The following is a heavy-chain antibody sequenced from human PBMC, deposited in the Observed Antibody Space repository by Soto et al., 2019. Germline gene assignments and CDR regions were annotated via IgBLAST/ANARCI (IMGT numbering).Heavy chain of an antibody. D-gene: IGHD2-21*01. CDR2: VFHTGNT. J-gene: IGHJ4*02. CDR3: ARKAWVRFDY. V-gene: IGHV4-4*01. Sequence: TLSLTCAVSGDSISGSVWWTWVRQPPGKGLEWIGEVFHTGNTYYNPSLKSRLTMSVDKSRNEFSLKLTSVTAADTAIYSCARKAWVRFDYWGQGALVAVSS. CDR1: GDSISGSVW.